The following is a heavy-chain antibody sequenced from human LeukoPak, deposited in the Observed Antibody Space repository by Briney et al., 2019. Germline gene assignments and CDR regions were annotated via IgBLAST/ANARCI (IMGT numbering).Heavy chain of an antibody. J-gene: IGHJ4*02. D-gene: IGHD6-13*01. V-gene: IGHV3-30-3*01. CDR1: GFTFSDYY. CDR2: ISYDGSNK. CDR3: ARDQGSSWSGPTALLDY. Sequence: GGSLRLSCAASGFTFSDYYMSWIRQAPGKGLEWVAVISYDGSNKYYADSVKGRFTISRDNSKNTLYLQMNSLRAEDTAVYYCARDQGSSWSGPTALLDYWGQGTLVTVSS.